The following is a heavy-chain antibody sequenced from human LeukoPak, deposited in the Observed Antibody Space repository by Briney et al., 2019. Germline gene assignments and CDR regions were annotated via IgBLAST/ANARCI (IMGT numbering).Heavy chain of an antibody. D-gene: IGHD1-26*01. J-gene: IGHJ4*02. V-gene: IGHV3-33*01. Sequence: GGSLRLSCAASGISFSAHGMHWVRQAPGKGLEWVAIIRFDGSNIHYADSVRGRFTISRDNSKNTLYLQMNSLRAEDTAVYYCVRDGVGATTYFGYFDHWGQGNLVTVSS. CDR2: IRFDGSNI. CDR1: GISFSAHG. CDR3: VRDGVGATTYFGYFDH.